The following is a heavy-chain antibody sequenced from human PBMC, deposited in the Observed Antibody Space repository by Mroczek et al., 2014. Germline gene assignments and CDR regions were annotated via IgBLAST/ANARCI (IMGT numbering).Heavy chain of an antibody. J-gene: IGHJ4*02. CDR2: IYTSGST. Sequence: QVQLQESGPGLVKPSETLSLTCTVSGGSISSYYWSWIRQPAGKGLEWIGRIYTSGSTNXNPSLKSRVTISVDTSKNQFSLKLSSVTAADTAVYYCARWPTQYYYDKAAFDYWGQGTLVTVSS. CDR3: ARWPTQYYYDKAAFDY. CDR1: GGSISSYY. V-gene: IGHV4-4*07. D-gene: IGHD3-22*01.